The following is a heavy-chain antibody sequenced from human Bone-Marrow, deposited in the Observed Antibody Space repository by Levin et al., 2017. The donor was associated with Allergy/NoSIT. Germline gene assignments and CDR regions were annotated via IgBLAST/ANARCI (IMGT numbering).Heavy chain of an antibody. CDR1: GFTFSSYA. CDR3: ASTHHGSSPIG. D-gene: IGHD6-13*01. CDR2: ISYDGSNK. Sequence: PGGSLRLSCAASGFTFSSYAMHWVRQAPGKGLEWVAVISYDGSNKYYADSVKGRFTISRDNSKNTLYLQMNSLRAEDTAVYYCASTHHGSSPIGWGQGTLVTVSS. V-gene: IGHV3-30*04. J-gene: IGHJ4*02.